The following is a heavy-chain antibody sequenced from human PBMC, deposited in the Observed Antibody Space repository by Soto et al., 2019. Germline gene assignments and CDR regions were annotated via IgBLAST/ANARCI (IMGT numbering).Heavy chain of an antibody. CDR3: AKVYGPLYFDY. J-gene: IGHJ4*02. Sequence: WXSVKVSCKASGCTFTTYGLSWVRQAPGQGLEWMGWISPYNGNTKYGQKLQCRVTMTTDTSTNTAYMELTSLRSDDTAVYYCAKVYGPLYFDYWGQGTLVTVSS. D-gene: IGHD3-10*01. V-gene: IGHV1-18*01. CDR1: GCTFTTYG. CDR2: ISPYNGNT.